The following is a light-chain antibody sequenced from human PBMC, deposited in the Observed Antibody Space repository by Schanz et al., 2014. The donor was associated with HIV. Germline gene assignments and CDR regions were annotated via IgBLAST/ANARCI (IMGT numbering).Light chain of an antibody. CDR2: DVN. J-gene: IGLJ2*01. V-gene: IGLV2-14*03. CDR3: NSYTRTSTPV. CDR1: GSDIGGSNF. Sequence: QSALTQPASVSASPGQSITISCTGTGSDIGGSNFLSWYQQCPGKAPKLVIFDVNNRPAGISSRFSGSKSGNTASLTISGLQAEDEADYYCNSYTRTSTPVFGGGTKLTVL.